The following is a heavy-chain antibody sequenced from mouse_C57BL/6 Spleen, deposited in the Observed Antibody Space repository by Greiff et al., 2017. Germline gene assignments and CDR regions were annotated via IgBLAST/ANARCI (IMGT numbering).Heavy chain of an antibody. Sequence: DVKLVESEGGLVQPGSSMKLSCTASGFTFSDYYMAWVRQVPEKGLEWVANINYDGSSTYYLDSLKSRFIISRDNAKNILYLQMSSLKSEDTATYYCAREGLDAMDYWGQGTSVTVSS. V-gene: IGHV5-16*01. J-gene: IGHJ4*01. D-gene: IGHD2-13*01. CDR3: AREGLDAMDY. CDR1: GFTFSDYY. CDR2: INYDGSST.